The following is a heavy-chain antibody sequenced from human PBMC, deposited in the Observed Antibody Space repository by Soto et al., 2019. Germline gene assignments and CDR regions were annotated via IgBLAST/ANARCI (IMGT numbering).Heavy chain of an antibody. CDR2: ISADNGNT. CDR3: VREVDGAAVDNYCYYYYMDV. V-gene: IGHV1-18*01. Sequence: SVNLSCKGSGYAITSDGISWVRQAPGQGLEWMGWISADNGNTNYAQKLQGRVTMTTDTSTSTAYMEPSSLRSDDTAVYYCVREVDGAAVDNYCYYYYMDVWGKGTTVNVSS. CDR1: GYAITSDG. D-gene: IGHD6-13*01. J-gene: IGHJ6*03.